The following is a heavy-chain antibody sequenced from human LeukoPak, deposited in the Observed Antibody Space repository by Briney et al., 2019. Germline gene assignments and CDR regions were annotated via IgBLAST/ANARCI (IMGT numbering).Heavy chain of an antibody. CDR1: GYTLTELS. V-gene: IGHV1-24*01. Sequence: ASVEVSCKVSGYTLTELSMHWVRQAPGKGLEWMGGFDPEDGETIYAQKFQGRVTMTEDTSTDTAYMELSSLRSEDTAVYYCATWVAAAGSFDPWGQGTLVTVSS. CDR3: ATWVAAAGSFDP. J-gene: IGHJ5*02. CDR2: FDPEDGET. D-gene: IGHD6-13*01.